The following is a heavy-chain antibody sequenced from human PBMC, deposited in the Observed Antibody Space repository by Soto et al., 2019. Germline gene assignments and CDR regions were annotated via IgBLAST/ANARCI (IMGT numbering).Heavy chain of an antibody. J-gene: IGHJ6*03. CDR1: GFSFSDYS. CDR2: ISGSTSYI. Sequence: EVQLVESGGGLVKPGGSLRLSCAASGFSFSDYSMNWVRQAPGKGLEWVSSISGSTSYIYYAASLKGRFTVSRDNAEKSLYLQMNSLSAEDTAVYYCATDDAYCSRTGTRDYYHYMDVWGKGTTVTVSS. CDR3: ATDDAYCSRTGTRDYYHYMDV. V-gene: IGHV3-21*01. D-gene: IGHD2-2*01.